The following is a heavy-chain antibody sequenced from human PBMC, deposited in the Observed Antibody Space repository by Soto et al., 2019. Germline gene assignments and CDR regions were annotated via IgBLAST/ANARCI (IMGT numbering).Heavy chain of an antibody. V-gene: IGHV3-48*02. CDR1: GFTFSSYS. J-gene: IGHJ3*02. CDR2: ISSSSSTI. D-gene: IGHD2-21*02. CDR3: AREEAYCGGDCSRSDIDAFDI. Sequence: EVQLVESGGGLVQPGGSLRLSCAASGFTFSSYSMNWVRQAPGKGLEWVSYISSSSSTIYYADSVKVRFTISRDNAKNSLYLQMNSLRDEDTAVYYCAREEAYCGGDCSRSDIDAFDIWGQGTMVTVSS.